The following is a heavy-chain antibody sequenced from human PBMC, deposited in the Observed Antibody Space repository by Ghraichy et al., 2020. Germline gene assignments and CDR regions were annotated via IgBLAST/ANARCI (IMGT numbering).Heavy chain of an antibody. V-gene: IGHV4-31*02. D-gene: IGHD3-10*01. J-gene: IGHJ5*02. CDR2: IYYSGST. CDR3: ARDLGDYYGSGLNWFDP. Sequence: QTLSLTCTVSGGSISSGGYYWSWIRQHPGKGLEWIGYIYYSGSTYYNPSLKSRVTISVDTSKNQFSLKLSSVTAADTAVYYCARDLGDYYGSGLNWFDPWGQGTLVTVSS. CDR1: GGSISSGGYY.